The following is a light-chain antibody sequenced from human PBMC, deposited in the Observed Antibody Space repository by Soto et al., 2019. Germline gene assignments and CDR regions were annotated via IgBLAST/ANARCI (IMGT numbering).Light chain of an antibody. J-gene: IGLJ1*01. Sequence: QSALTQPLSLSGAPGQPGTISCTGTISNVGGYHYVSWYQQHRGKAPKLMIYDVSKRPSGVPDRCSGSKCGNTASLTISGLQAEDDAHYYCCSYAGSYSYVFGTGTKVTVL. CDR1: ISNVGGYHY. CDR3: CSYAGSYSYV. CDR2: DVS. V-gene: IGLV2-11*01.